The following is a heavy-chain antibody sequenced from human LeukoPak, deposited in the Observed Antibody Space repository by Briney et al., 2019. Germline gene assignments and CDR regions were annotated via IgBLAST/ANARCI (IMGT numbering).Heavy chain of an antibody. CDR3: ARETPQNWFDP. J-gene: IGHJ5*02. V-gene: IGHV3-7*01. Sequence: GGSLRLSCVASGFTFTTYWMNWVRQAPGKGLEWVANIKQDGSEKYYVDSVKGRFTISRDNAKNSLYLQMNSLRAEDTAVYYCARETPQNWFDPWGQGTLVTVSS. CDR1: GFTFTTYW. CDR2: IKQDGSEK.